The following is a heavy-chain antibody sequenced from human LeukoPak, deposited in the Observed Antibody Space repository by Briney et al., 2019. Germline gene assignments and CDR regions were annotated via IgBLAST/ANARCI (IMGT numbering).Heavy chain of an antibody. V-gene: IGHV4-34*01. CDR3: AKDLVDIVATKTLSA. CDR2: INHSGST. CDR1: GGSFSGDY. Sequence: SSETLSLTCAVDGGSFSGDYWSWIRQPPGKGLEWIGEINHSGSTNYNPSLKSRVTISVDTSKNQFSLKLSSVTAADTAVYYCAKDLVDIVATKTLSAWGQGTLVTVSS. D-gene: IGHD5-12*01. J-gene: IGHJ4*02.